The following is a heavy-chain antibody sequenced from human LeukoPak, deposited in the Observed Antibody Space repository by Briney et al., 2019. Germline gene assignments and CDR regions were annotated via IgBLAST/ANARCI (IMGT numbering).Heavy chain of an antibody. CDR3: ANDGAYYDSSTDAFDI. V-gene: IGHV3-23*01. CDR1: GFTFSSYG. J-gene: IGHJ3*02. CDR2: ISGSGGST. D-gene: IGHD3-22*01. Sequence: QPGGSLRLSCAASGFTFSSYGMSWVRQAPGKGLEWVSAISGSGGSTYYADSVKGRFIISRDNSKNTLYLQMNSLRAEDTAVYYCANDGAYYDSSTDAFDIWGQGTMVTVSS.